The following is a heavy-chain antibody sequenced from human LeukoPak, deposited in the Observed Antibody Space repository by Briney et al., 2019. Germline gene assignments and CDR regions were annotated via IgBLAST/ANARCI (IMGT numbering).Heavy chain of an antibody. J-gene: IGHJ4*02. D-gene: IGHD1-26*01. CDR1: GYTFSNYG. Sequence: ASVKVSCKASGYTFSNYGISWVRQAPGQGLEWMGWISVKNGDTTYAQKLQGRVTMTIDTSTSTAYMELRSLTSDDTVVYYCARDQSRVGGTRPVDFWGQGTLVTVSS. V-gene: IGHV1-18*01. CDR3: ARDQSRVGGTRPVDF. CDR2: ISVKNGDT.